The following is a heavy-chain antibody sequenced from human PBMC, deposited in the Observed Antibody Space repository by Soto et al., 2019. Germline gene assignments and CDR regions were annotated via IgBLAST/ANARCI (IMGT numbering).Heavy chain of an antibody. CDR2: ISYDGSNK. CDR3: AKELLVVPAAIYYGMDV. V-gene: IGHV3-30*18. Sequence: GGSLRLSCAASGFTFSSYGMHWVRQAPGKGLEWVAVISYDGSNKYYADSVKGRFTISRDNSKNTLYLQMNSLRAEDTAVYYCAKELLVVPAAIYYGMDVWGQGTTVTVSS. D-gene: IGHD2-2*01. J-gene: IGHJ6*02. CDR1: GFTFSSYG.